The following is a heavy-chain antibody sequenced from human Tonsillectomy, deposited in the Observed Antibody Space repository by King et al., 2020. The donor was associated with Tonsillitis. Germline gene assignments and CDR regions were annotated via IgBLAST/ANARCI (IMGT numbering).Heavy chain of an antibody. CDR3: ARWVRVGGSDY. CDR1: GFTFSRYR. D-gene: IGHD3-10*01. J-gene: IGHJ4*02. Sequence: VQLVESGGGLVQPGGSLRLSCVASGFTFSRYRMNWVRQAPGKGLEWVANIKEDGGEKYYVDSVKGRFTISRDNAKNSLDLQMNSLRAEDTAVYYCARWVRVGGSDYWGQGTLVTVSS. CDR2: IKEDGGEK. V-gene: IGHV3-7*01.